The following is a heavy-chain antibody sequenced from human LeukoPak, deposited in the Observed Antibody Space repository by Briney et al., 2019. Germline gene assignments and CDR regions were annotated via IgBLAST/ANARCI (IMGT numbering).Heavy chain of an antibody. D-gene: IGHD5-18*01. CDR3: APLGDIEYSYGYGKWFDP. J-gene: IGHJ5*02. CDR2: INHSGST. Sequence: PSETLSLTCAVYGGSFSGYYWSWIRQLPGKGLEWIGEINHSGSTNYNASLRSRVTISVDTSKNQFSLRLSSVTAADTAVYYCAPLGDIEYSYGYGKWFDPWGQGTRVTVSS. V-gene: IGHV4-34*01. CDR1: GGSFSGYY.